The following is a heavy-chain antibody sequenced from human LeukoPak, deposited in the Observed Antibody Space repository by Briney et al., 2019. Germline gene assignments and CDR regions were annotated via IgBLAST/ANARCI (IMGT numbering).Heavy chain of an antibody. J-gene: IGHJ3*02. Sequence: GGSLRLSCAASGFTFSGSGMHSVRQASGKGLEWVGRIRSKANSYATAYAASVKGRFTISRDDSKNTAYLQMNSLKTEDTAVYYCTRQITMVRGVIIHDAFDIWGQGTMVTVSS. CDR2: IRSKANSYAT. CDR3: TRQITMVRGVIIHDAFDI. V-gene: IGHV3-73*01. D-gene: IGHD3-10*01. CDR1: GFTFSGSG.